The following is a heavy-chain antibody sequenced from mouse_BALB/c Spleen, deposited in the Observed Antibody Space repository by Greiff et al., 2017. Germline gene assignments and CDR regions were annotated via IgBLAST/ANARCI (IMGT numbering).Heavy chain of an antibody. CDR1: GYSITSGYS. CDR3: ESKPLYYYGSSSWFAY. D-gene: IGHD1-1*01. J-gene: IGHJ3*01. CDR2: IHYSGST. V-gene: IGHV3-1*02. Sequence: EVQLVESGPDLVKPSQSLSLTCTVTGYSITSGYSWHWIRQFPGNKLEWMGYIHYSGSTNYNPSLKSRISITRDTSKNQFFLQLNSVTTEDTATYYCESKPLYYYGSSSWFAYWGQGTLVTVSA.